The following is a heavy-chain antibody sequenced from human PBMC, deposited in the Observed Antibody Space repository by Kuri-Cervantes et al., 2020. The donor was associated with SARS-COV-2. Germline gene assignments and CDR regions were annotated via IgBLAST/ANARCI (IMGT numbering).Heavy chain of an antibody. V-gene: IGHV3-30*03. CDR2: ISYDGSNK. CDR3: ARGRRELGVSYYYYYMDV. J-gene: IGHJ6*03. D-gene: IGHD1-26*01. CDR1: GFIFSSYA. Sequence: GESLKISCAASGFIFSSYAMHWVRQAPGKGLEWVAVISYDGSNKYYADSVKGRFTISRDNSKNTLYLQMNSLRAEDTAVYYWARGRRELGVSYYYYYMDVWAKGTSVTVSS.